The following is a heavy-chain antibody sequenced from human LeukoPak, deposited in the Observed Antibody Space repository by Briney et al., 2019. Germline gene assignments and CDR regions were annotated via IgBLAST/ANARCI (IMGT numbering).Heavy chain of an antibody. CDR1: GYRFTSYW. CDR2: FYPGDSDT. CDR3: AREIAAADTRYFDY. D-gene: IGHD6-13*01. J-gene: IGHJ4*02. Sequence: GESLKISCKGSGYRFTSYWIGWVRQMPGKGMEWMGIFYPGDSDTRYSPSFQGQVTMSADKSITTAYLQWSSLKASDTPMYYCAREIAAADTRYFDYWGQGTQVTVSS. V-gene: IGHV5-51*01.